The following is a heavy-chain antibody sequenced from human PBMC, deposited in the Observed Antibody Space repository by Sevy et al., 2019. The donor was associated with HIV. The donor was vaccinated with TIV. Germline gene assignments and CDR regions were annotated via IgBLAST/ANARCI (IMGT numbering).Heavy chain of an antibody. J-gene: IGHJ4*02. CDR2: IYYSGST. Sequence: SETLFLTCTVSGGSISSYYWSWIRQPPGKGLEWIGYIYYSGSTNYNPSLKSRVTISVDTSKNQFSLKLSSVTAADTAVYYCARVNLYSGSYQTFDYWGQGTLVTVSS. CDR1: GGSISSYY. V-gene: IGHV4-59*01. CDR3: ARVNLYSGSYQTFDY. D-gene: IGHD1-26*01.